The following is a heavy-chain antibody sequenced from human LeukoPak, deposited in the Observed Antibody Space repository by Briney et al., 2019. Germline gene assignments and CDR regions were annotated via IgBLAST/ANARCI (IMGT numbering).Heavy chain of an antibody. V-gene: IGHV3-53*01. CDR1: GFTVSSNY. J-gene: IGHJ6*03. Sequence: PGGSLRLSCAASGFTVSSNYMSWVRQAPGPGLEAVSVIYSGGSTYYADSVKGRFTISRDNSKNTLYLQMNSLRAEDTAVYYCASGSGSYRTPYYYMDVWGTGTTVTVSS. D-gene: IGHD3-10*01. CDR3: ASGSGSYRTPYYYMDV. CDR2: IYSGGST.